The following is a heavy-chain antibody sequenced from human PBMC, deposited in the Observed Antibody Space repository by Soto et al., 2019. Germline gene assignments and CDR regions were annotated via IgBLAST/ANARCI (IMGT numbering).Heavy chain of an antibody. V-gene: IGHV4-59*01. CDR3: ARDFYDSVGYTWLDP. Sequence: SETLSLTCTVSGDTSTSYYWGWIRQAPGKGLEWIGHIHNSGTSTHNPSLNGRVTISIDMSKKPFSLKLTSLTSADTAVYYGARDFYDSVGYTWLDPWGEGVPVTVSS. CDR1: GDTSTSYY. D-gene: IGHD3-22*01. CDR2: IHNSGTS. J-gene: IGHJ5*02.